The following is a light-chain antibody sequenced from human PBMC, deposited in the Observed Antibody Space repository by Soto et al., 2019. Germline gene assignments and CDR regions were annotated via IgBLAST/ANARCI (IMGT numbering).Light chain of an antibody. CDR2: GAS. Sequence: EIVLTQSPGTLSLSPGERATLSFRASQSVSSSYLAWYQQKPGQAPGLLIYGASSRATGIPDRFSGSGSGTDFTLTISRLEPEDFAVYYCQQYGRSPWTFGQGTKVDI. J-gene: IGKJ1*01. V-gene: IGKV3-20*01. CDR1: QSVSSSY. CDR3: QQYGRSPWT.